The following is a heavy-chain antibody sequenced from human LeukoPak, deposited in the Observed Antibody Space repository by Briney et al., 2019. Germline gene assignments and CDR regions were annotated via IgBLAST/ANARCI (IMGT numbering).Heavy chain of an antibody. J-gene: IGHJ5*02. V-gene: IGHV3-33*01. CDR2: IWYDGSRD. D-gene: IGHD2-15*01. Sequence: GGSLRLSCVASGYSFSTHGIQWVRQAPGKGLEWVAVIWYDGSRDDYAESVKGRFTVSRDNANNTAYLQMNSLRVEDTAVYYCVRILGGSRFDPWGQGALVTVSS. CDR3: VRILGGSRFDP. CDR1: GYSFSTHG.